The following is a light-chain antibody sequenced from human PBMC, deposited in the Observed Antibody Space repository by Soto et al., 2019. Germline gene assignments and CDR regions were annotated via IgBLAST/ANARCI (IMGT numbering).Light chain of an antibody. CDR2: AVY. V-gene: IGKV1-27*01. J-gene: IGKJ5*01. CDR3: QKDNSAPLT. CDR1: QGISNY. Sequence: DIQLTQSPASLSASVGDRVTITCRASQGISNYLAWYQQKPGKPPKLLIYAVYTLQSGVPSRFSGSASGTDFTLTLSSLQPEDIATDYCQKDNSAPLTFGHGTRLVIK.